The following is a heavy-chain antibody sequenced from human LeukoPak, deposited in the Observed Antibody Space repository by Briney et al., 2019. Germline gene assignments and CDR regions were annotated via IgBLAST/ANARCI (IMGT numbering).Heavy chain of an antibody. CDR1: GFTFSDYY. Sequence: GGSLRLFCAASGFTFSDYYMSWIRQAPGKGLEWVSYISSSSSYTNYADCVKGRLTISRDNAKNSLYLKMNSLRAEDTAVYYCARGRGYCSGGSCYPGWYFDLWGRGTLVTVSS. CDR2: ISSSSSYT. J-gene: IGHJ2*01. D-gene: IGHD2-15*01. V-gene: IGHV3-11*05. CDR3: ARGRGYCSGGSCYPGWYFDL.